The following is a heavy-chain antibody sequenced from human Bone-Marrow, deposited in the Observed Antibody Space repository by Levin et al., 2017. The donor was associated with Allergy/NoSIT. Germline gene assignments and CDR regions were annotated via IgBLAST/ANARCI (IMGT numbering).Heavy chain of an antibody. D-gene: IGHD6-19*01. CDR3: ARVTAVAGSAVPEYMGV. V-gene: IGHV4-4*02. CDR1: GDSISSSNS. Sequence: SETLSLTCAVSGDSISSSNSWSWVRQPPGMGLEWIGEIYDSGNTNYNPSLESRVTISDDTSKNQFSLKLTSVTAADTALYFCARVTAVAGSAVPEYMGVWGWGTPVTVSS. CDR2: IYDSGNT. J-gene: IGHJ6*03.